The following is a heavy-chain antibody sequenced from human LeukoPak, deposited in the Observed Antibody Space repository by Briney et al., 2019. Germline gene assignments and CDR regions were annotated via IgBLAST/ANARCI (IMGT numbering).Heavy chain of an antibody. CDR1: GFSVSTFY. CDR3: ARSGPSVLWSKSFDY. V-gene: IGHV3-66*01. Sequence: GGSLRLSCAASGFSVSTFYMSWVRQAPGKGLERVSVLYTAGPTYYADSVQGRFTISRDNSKNTLFLQMDNLRADDTATYYCARSGPSVLWSKSFDYWGQGALVTVSS. J-gene: IGHJ4*02. D-gene: IGHD3-10*01. CDR2: LYTAGPT.